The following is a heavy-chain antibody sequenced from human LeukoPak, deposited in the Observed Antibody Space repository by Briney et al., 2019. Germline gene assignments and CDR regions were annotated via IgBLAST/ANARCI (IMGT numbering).Heavy chain of an antibody. CDR1: GFTFSSYG. Sequence: GGSLRPSCAASGFTFSSYGMHWVRQAPGKGLEWVAFIRYDGSNKYYAGSVKGRFTISRDNSKNTLYLQMNSLRGEDTAVYYCAKDGEKYSSLGDYIDDWGKGTTVTVS. CDR2: IRYDGSNK. CDR3: AKDGEKYSSLGDYIDD. D-gene: IGHD6-6*01. V-gene: IGHV3-30*02. J-gene: IGHJ6*03.